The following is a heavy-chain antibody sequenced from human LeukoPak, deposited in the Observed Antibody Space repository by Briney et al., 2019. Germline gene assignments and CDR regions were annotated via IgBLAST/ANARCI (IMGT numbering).Heavy chain of an antibody. CDR3: ARATNSSSSTNFDY. Sequence: SETLSLTCTVSGGSISSYYWSWIRQPPGKGLEWIGYIYYSGSTNYNPSLKSRVTISVDTSKNQFSLKLSSVTAADTAVYYCARATNSSSSTNFDYWGQGTLVTVSS. J-gene: IGHJ4*02. CDR2: IYYSGST. D-gene: IGHD6-6*01. V-gene: IGHV4-59*12. CDR1: GGSISSYY.